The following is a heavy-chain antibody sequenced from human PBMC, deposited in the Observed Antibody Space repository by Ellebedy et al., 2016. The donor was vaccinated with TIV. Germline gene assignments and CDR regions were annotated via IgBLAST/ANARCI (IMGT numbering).Heavy chain of an antibody. V-gene: IGHV1-2*04. J-gene: IGHJ6*02. CDR3: ARGMGITTVYYYFAMDV. Sequence: AASVKVSCKASGYTFTDYYIHWVRQAPGHGLEWMGWINPNIGDTNYAQKFQGWVTMTWDTSISTAYMELSRLRSDDTAVYYCARGMGITTVYYYFAMDVWGHGTTVTVSS. CDR2: INPNIGDT. CDR1: GYTFTDYY. D-gene: IGHD3-22*01.